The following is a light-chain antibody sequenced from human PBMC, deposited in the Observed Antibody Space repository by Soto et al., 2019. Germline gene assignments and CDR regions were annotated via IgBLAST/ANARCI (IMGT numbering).Light chain of an antibody. CDR3: QEYNTWPWT. CDR1: QSVNSN. Sequence: DIVMTQSPATLSVSPGERATLSCRASQSVNSNLAWYQQKLGQAPRVLIFGASTRATGIPARFSGSGSGTEFSLTINSLQSEDFAVYYCQEYNTWPWTFGQGTKVDI. CDR2: GAS. V-gene: IGKV3-15*01. J-gene: IGKJ1*01.